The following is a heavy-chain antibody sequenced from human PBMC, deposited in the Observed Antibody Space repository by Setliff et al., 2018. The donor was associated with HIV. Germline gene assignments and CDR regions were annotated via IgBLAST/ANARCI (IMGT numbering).Heavy chain of an antibody. Sequence: TLSLTCSVSGGSTTSGGYYWSWIRQHPGKGLEYIGYIYYSGSTYYNPSLKSRVTMSIDTSTQQFFLNVTSVTAADTAVYYCVRTNYYYYYMDVWGKGTTVTVSS. CDR3: VRTNYYYYYMDV. CDR2: IYYSGST. V-gene: IGHV4-31*03. J-gene: IGHJ6*03. CDR1: GGSTTSGGYY.